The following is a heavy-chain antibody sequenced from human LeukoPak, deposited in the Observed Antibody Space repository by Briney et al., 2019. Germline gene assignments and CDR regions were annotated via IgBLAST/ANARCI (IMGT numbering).Heavy chain of an antibody. CDR2: IYYSGST. V-gene: IGHV4-59*08. Sequence: SETLSLTCTVSGGSMSSYYWSWIRQPPGKGLEWIGYIYYSGSTNYNPSLKSRVTISVDTSKNQFSLNLSAVTAADTAVCYCARHDRGGSFPFDYWGQGTLVTVSS. D-gene: IGHD1-26*01. J-gene: IGHJ4*02. CDR1: GGSMSSYY. CDR3: ARHDRGGSFPFDY.